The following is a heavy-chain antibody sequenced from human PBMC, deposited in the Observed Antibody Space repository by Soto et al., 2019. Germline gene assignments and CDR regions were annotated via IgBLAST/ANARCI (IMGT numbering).Heavy chain of an antibody. D-gene: IGHD3-22*01. CDR3: ARGLGRENHDNRGYFHLDY. V-gene: IGHV3-53*01. CDR2: LYPDGRA. J-gene: IGHJ4*02. Sequence: VGSLRLSCAASGFTVSSNYLTWVRQAPGRGLKWVSVLYPDGRAYYADSVKGRFTISTDNSKNSVYLHMSTLRAEDTAVYYCARGLGRENHDNRGYFHLDYWGQGSLVTVSS. CDR1: GFTVSSNY.